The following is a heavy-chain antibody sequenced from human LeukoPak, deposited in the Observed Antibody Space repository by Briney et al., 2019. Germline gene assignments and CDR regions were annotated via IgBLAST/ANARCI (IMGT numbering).Heavy chain of an antibody. J-gene: IGHJ5*02. CDR3: AKPFCGCYSEYNWFDP. CDR1: GFTFSSYG. Sequence: GGSLRLSCAASGFTFSSYGMHWVRQAPGKGLEWVAVISYDGSNKYYADSVKGRFTISRDNSKNTLYLQMNSPRAEDTAVYYCAKPFCGCYSEYNWFDPWGQGTLVTVSS. V-gene: IGHV3-30*18. D-gene: IGHD6-19*01. CDR2: ISYDGSNK.